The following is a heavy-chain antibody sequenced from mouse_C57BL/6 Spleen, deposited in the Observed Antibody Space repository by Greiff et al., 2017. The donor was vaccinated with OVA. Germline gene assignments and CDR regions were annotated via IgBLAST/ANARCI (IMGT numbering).Heavy chain of an antibody. CDR2: FSNGGGST. CDR3: ARHEAYGSSPFAY. V-gene: IGHV5-12*01. D-gene: IGHD1-1*01. J-gene: IGHJ3*01. Sequence: DVHLVESGGGLVQPGGSLKLSCAASGFTFSDYYLYWVRQTLEKRLEWVAYFSNGGGSTYYPVTVKGRFTISRDTAKNTLYLQMSRLKSEDTAMYYCARHEAYGSSPFAYWGQGTLVTVSA. CDR1: GFTFSDYY.